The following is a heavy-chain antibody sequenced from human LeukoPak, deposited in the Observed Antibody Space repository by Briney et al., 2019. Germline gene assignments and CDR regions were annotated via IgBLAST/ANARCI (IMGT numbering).Heavy chain of an antibody. D-gene: IGHD5-18*01. CDR2: IWHDGSNK. J-gene: IGHJ4*02. CDR1: GFTFSTYV. V-gene: IGHV3-33*01. Sequence: GGSLRLSCAASGFTFSTYVIHWVRQTPGKGLEWVALIWHDGSNKYYGDSVKGRFTISRDNSKNTLYLQMDSLRGEGTAVYYCARDRGYTYGHPLDYWGQGTLVTVSS. CDR3: ARDRGYTYGHPLDY.